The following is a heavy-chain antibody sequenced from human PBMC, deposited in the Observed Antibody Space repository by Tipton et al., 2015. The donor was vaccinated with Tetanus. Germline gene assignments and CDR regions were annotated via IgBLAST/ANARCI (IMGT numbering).Heavy chain of an antibody. CDR1: GYTFTGYY. V-gene: IGHV1-2*06. J-gene: IGHJ6*02. CDR2: IDPDSGGT. D-gene: IGHD2-21*01. Sequence: QLVQSGAEVKKPGASVKVSCKASGYTFTGYYIYWVRQAPGQGLEWMGRIDPDSGGTVYAQKFQGRVTMTRDTSISTAYMELGSVRSEDSAVYCGARGRGDYHFSGMDVWGPGPTVPVS. CDR3: ARGRGDYHFSGMDV.